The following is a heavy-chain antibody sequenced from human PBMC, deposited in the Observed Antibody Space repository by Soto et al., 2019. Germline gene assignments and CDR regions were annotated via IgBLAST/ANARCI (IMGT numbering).Heavy chain of an antibody. J-gene: IGHJ4*02. CDR3: AGNWNDGDDYFDN. CDR1: GYTFTDYY. Sequence: QVQLVQSGAEVKKPGASVKVSCKASGYTFTDYYIQWVRQAPGQGFEWMGWINPKSGGTSYAQKFQGRGTMTRDTSINTVYMELRRLRSDDTAVYYCAGNWNDGDDYFDNWGQGTLVTVSS. D-gene: IGHD1-1*01. V-gene: IGHV1-2*02. CDR2: INPKSGGT.